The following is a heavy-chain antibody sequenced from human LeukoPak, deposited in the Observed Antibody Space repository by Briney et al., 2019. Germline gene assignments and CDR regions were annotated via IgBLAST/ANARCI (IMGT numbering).Heavy chain of an antibody. Sequence: GGSLRLSCAASGFTVSSNYMSWVRQAPGKGLEWVSVIYSGGSTYYADSVKGRFTISRDNSKNTLYLQMNSLRAEDTAVYYCARANSNYILDNWFDPWGQGTLVTASS. CDR3: ARANSNYILDNWFDP. D-gene: IGHD4-11*01. CDR2: IYSGGST. CDR1: GFTVSSNY. V-gene: IGHV3-66*01. J-gene: IGHJ5*02.